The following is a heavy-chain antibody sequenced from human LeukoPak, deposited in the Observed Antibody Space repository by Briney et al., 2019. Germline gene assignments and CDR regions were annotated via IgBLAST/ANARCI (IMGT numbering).Heavy chain of an antibody. D-gene: IGHD1-26*01. CDR2: ISWDSGSI. Sequence: GGSLRLSCAASGFTFDDYAMHWVRQGPGKGLEWVSGISWDSGSIGYADSVKGRFTISRDNAKNSLYLQMNSLRAEDTAVYYCARESGIPYYFDYWGQGTLVTVSS. CDR1: GFTFDDYA. V-gene: IGHV3-9*01. CDR3: ARESGIPYYFDY. J-gene: IGHJ4*02.